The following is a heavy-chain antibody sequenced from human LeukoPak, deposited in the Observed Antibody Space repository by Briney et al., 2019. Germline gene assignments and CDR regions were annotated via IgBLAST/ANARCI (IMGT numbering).Heavy chain of an antibody. CDR1: GAPISSYY. CDR3: ASGPYPAAGTDHQFDY. CDR2: IYYSGGT. V-gene: IGHV4-59*01. D-gene: IGHD6-13*01. Sequence: PSETLSLTRTVSGAPISSYYWSWIRQPPGKGPEWVGYIYYSGGTNYNPSLYNPSLKSRVTISVDTSKNQFSPKLSSVTAADTAVYYCASGPYPAAGTDHQFDYWGRGTLVTVSS. J-gene: IGHJ4*02.